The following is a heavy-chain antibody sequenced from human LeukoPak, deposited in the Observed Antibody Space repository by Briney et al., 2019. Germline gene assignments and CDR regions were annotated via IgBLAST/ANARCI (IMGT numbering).Heavy chain of an antibody. V-gene: IGHV1-18*01. D-gene: IGHD3-9*01. J-gene: IGHJ4*02. CDR2: IRGDHGNT. CDR3: ARVDLLTAYYFFDY. Sequence: ASVNVSCKASGYTFSNYGISWVRQAPGQGLEWVGWIRGDHGNTKYAQKFQGRVTMTTDTSTSTAYMELRSLGADGTAVYYCARVDLLTAYYFFDYWGQGTLVTVSS. CDR1: GYTFSNYG.